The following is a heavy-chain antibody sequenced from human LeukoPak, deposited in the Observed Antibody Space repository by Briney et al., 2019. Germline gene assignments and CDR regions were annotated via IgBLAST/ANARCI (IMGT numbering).Heavy chain of an antibody. J-gene: IGHJ4*02. V-gene: IGHV3-21*04. Sequence: PGGSLRLSCAASGFTFSSYSMNWVRQAPGKGLEWVSSISSSSSYIYYADSVKGRFTISRDNAKNSLYLQMNSLRAEDTAVYYCARGLPLFTPELDYWGQGTLVTVSS. CDR2: ISSSSSYI. CDR1: GFTFSSYS. CDR3: ARGLPLFTPELDY.